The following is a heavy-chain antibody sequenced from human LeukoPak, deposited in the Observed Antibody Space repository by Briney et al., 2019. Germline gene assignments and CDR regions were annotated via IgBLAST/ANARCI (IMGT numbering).Heavy chain of an antibody. Sequence: SETLSLTCTVSGGSFTTHYWSWIRQPPGKGLEWIGYISYIGSTNYNPSLKSRVTISIDTSKSEVPLMLTSVTAADTAVYYCASDSISMNAFDAWGQGTMVTVSS. CDR1: GGSFTTHY. CDR2: ISYIGST. V-gene: IGHV4-59*11. D-gene: IGHD3-22*01. J-gene: IGHJ3*01. CDR3: ASDSISMNAFDA.